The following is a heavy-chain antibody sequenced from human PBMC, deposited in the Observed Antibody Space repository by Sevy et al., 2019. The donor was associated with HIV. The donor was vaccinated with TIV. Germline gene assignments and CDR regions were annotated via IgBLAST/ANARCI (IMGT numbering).Heavy chain of an antibody. J-gene: IGHJ4*02. D-gene: IGHD2-21*02. CDR1: GYTFTSYY. Sequence: ASVKVSCKASGYTFTSYYMHWVRQAPGQGLEWMGIINPSGGSTSYAQKFPGRVTMTRDTSTSTVYMELSSLRSEDTAVYYCARVVSDGGDWDYWGQGTLVTVSS. CDR2: INPSGGST. CDR3: ARVVSDGGDWDY. V-gene: IGHV1-46*01.